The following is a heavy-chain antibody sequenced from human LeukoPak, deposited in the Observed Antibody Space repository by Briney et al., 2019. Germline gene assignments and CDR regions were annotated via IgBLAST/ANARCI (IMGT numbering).Heavy chain of an antibody. J-gene: IGHJ4*02. Sequence: ASETLSLTCTVSDGSISSSSYYWGWIRQPPGKGLEWIGNIYNSGSTYYNPSLKSRVTISVDTSKNQFSLKLSSVTAADTAVYYCARRRRDCSSTSCSYYFDYWGQGTLVTVSS. CDR2: IYNSGST. CDR1: DGSISSSSYY. D-gene: IGHD2-2*01. V-gene: IGHV4-39*01. CDR3: ARRRRDCSSTSCSYYFDY.